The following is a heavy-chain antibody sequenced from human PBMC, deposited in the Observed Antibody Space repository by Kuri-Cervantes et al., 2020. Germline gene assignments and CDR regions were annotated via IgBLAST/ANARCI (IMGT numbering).Heavy chain of an antibody. J-gene: IGHJ3*02. V-gene: IGHV3-74*01. CDR2: INSDGSST. Sequence: ETLSLTCAASGFTFSSCWMHWVRQAPGKGLVWVSRINSDGSSTSYADSVKGRFTISRDNAKNTLYLQMNSLRAEDTAVYYCARDRDAFDIWGQGTMVTVSS. CDR3: ARDRDAFDI. CDR1: GFTFSSCW.